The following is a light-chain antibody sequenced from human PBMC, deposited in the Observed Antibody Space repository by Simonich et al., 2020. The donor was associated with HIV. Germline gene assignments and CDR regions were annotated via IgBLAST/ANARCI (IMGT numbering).Light chain of an antibody. CDR1: SSDVVGYNN. CDR3: SSYTSSSSLV. Sequence: QSALTQPASVSGSPGQSITISCTGTSSDVVGYNNVSWYQQHPCKAPKLMLHDVSKRPSGVSNRFSCSKYGNTASLTISGLQAEDEADYYCSSYTSSSSLVFGGGTKLTVL. CDR2: DVS. J-gene: IGLJ3*02. V-gene: IGLV2-14*01.